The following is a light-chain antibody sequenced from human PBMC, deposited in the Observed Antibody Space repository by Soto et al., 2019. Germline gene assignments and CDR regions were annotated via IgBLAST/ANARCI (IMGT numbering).Light chain of an antibody. Sequence: QSVLTQPPSVSGAPGQRVTISCTGSSSNIGAGYDVHWYQQLPGTAPKLLISGNSNRPSGVPDRFSDSRTGTSASLAITGLQAEDEADYYCQSYDSSLSGYVCGSGTKVTVL. J-gene: IGLJ1*01. CDR1: SSNIGAGYD. CDR3: QSYDSSLSGYV. V-gene: IGLV1-40*01. CDR2: GNS.